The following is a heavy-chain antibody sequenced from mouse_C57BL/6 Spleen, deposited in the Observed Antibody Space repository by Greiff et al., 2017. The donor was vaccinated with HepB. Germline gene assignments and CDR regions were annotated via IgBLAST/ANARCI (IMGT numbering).Heavy chain of an antibody. V-gene: IGHV5-4*03. CDR3: ARRFTTVVATEAMDY. Sequence: EVKLMESGGGLVKPGGSLKLSCAASGFTFSSYAMSWVRQTPEKRLEWVATISDGGSYTYYPDNVKGRFTISRDNAKNNLYLQMSHLKSEDTAMYYCARRFTTVVATEAMDYWGQGTSVTVSS. J-gene: IGHJ4*01. CDR1: GFTFSSYA. D-gene: IGHD1-1*01. CDR2: ISDGGSYT.